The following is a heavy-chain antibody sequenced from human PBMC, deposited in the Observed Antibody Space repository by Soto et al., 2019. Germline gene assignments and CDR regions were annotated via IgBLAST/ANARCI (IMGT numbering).Heavy chain of an antibody. CDR2: ISDGGDRI. CDR3: AREGDSSGWYNWFDP. CDR1: GFSFSSNS. D-gene: IGHD3-22*01. Sequence: GGSLRLSCATSGFSFSSNSMSWVRQSPGKGLEWVSAISDGGDRIYYVDSVKGRFTISRDNAKNSLYLQMNSLRAEDTAVYYCAREGDSSGWYNWFDPWGQGTLVTVSS. V-gene: IGHV3-23*01. J-gene: IGHJ5*02.